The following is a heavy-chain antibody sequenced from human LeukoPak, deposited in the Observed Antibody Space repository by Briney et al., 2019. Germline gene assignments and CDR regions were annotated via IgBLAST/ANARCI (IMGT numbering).Heavy chain of an antibody. Sequence: GGSLRLSCAASGNYWMHWVRQAPGKGLVWVSHINSDGSWTSYADSVKGQFTISKDNAKNTVYLQMNSLRAEDTAVFYCVSFYETYWGRGTLVTVSS. CDR2: INSDGSWT. CDR3: VSFYETY. V-gene: IGHV3-74*01. J-gene: IGHJ4*02. D-gene: IGHD2/OR15-2a*01. CDR1: GNYW.